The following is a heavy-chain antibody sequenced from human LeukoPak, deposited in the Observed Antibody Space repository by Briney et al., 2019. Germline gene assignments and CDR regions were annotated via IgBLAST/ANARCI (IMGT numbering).Heavy chain of an antibody. CDR3: VREGYFVFDF. CDR2: TKKDGSEK. J-gene: IGHJ4*02. CDR1: GFTFSTYW. Sequence: GGSLRLSCGASGFTFSTYWMSWVRQAPGKGLEWVANTKKDGSEKYYVDSVKGRFTISRDNAKNSLYLQMNSLRVEDTAVYYCVREGYFVFDFWGQGTLVTVSS. V-gene: IGHV3-7*01. D-gene: IGHD2-21*01.